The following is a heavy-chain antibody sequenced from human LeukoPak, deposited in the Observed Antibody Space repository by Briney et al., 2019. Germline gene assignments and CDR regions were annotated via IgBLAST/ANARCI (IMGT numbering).Heavy chain of an antibody. CDR1: GFTFSSYG. Sequence: GGSLRLSCAASGFTFSSYGMHWVRQAPGKGLEWVAVIWYDGSNKYYADSVKGRFTISRDNSKNTLYLQMNSLRAEDTAVYYCAKGCSGGSCYSTAFDIWGQGTMVTVSS. CDR3: AKGCSGGSCYSTAFDI. CDR2: IWYDGSNK. V-gene: IGHV3-33*06. J-gene: IGHJ3*02. D-gene: IGHD2-15*01.